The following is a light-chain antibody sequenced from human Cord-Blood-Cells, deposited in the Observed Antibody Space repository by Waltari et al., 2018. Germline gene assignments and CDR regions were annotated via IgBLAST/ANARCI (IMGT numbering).Light chain of an antibody. CDR3: CSYAGSYTFSWV. CDR1: SRDVGCYNY. CDR2: DVS. Sequence: QSALTQPRSVCGSPGRSVTISCTGTSRDVGCYNYLSLYQQHPGKAPKLMIYDVSKRPSAVPDRFSGSKSCNTASLTISGLQAEDEADYYCCSYAGSYTFSWVFGGGTKLTVL. J-gene: IGLJ3*02. V-gene: IGLV2-11*01.